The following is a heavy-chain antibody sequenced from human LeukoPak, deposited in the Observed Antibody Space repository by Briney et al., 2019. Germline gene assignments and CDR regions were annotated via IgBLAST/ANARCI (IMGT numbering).Heavy chain of an antibody. CDR2: IIPIFGTA. D-gene: IGHD5-24*01. CDR3: ARETRDGYNLDY. J-gene: IGHJ4*02. V-gene: IGHV1-69*01. Sequence: SVKVSCKASGGTFSSYAISWVRQAPGQGLEWMGGIIPIFGTANYAQKFQGRVTITADESTSTAYMELSSLRSEDTAVYYCARETRDGYNLDYWGQGTLVTVSS. CDR1: GGTFSSYA.